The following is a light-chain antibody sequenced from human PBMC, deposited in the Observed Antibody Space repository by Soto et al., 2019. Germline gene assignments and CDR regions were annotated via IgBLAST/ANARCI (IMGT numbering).Light chain of an antibody. CDR3: QQYLDWPLT. Sequence: EIVMTQSPGTLSVSPGERVTLSCRASQSVTTNLAWYQQKPGQTPRLLIYDISARASGIPGRFSGSGSGTDFTLTISILQSEDSAVYYCQQYLDWPLTFGGGTKVEI. J-gene: IGKJ4*01. CDR2: DIS. CDR1: QSVTTN. V-gene: IGKV3-15*01.